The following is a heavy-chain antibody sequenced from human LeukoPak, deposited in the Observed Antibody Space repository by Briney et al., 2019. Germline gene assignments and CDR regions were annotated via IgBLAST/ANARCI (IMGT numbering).Heavy chain of an antibody. CDR3: AAQPPFYGMDV. V-gene: IGHV3-30*07. J-gene: IGHJ6*02. Sequence: PGRSLRLSCAASGFTFSSYAMHWVRQAPGKGLEWVAVISYDGSNKYYADSVKGRFTISRDNSKNTLYLQMSSLRAEDTAVYYCAAQPPFYGMDVWGQGTTVTVSS. CDR1: GFTFSSYA. CDR2: ISYDGSNK.